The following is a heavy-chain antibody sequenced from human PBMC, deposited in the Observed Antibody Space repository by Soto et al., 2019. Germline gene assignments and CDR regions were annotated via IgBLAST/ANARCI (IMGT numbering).Heavy chain of an antibody. CDR3: ASSIAARPFWFDP. Sequence: QVQLVQSGAEVKKPGSSVKVSCKASGGTFSSYAISWVRQAPGQGIEWMGGIIPIFGTANYEQKFQGRVTITADESTSTAYMELSSLRSEDTAVYYCASSIAARPFWFDPWGQGTLVTVSS. D-gene: IGHD6-6*01. CDR1: GGTFSSYA. V-gene: IGHV1-69*01. CDR2: IIPIFGTA. J-gene: IGHJ5*02.